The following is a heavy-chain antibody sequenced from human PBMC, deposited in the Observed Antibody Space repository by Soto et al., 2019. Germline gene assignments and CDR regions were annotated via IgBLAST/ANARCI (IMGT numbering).Heavy chain of an antibody. J-gene: IGHJ6*02. D-gene: IGHD1-1*01. CDR1: GFSLSTSGVG. CDR3: THRDSTIKIYGVDV. V-gene: IGHV2-5*02. Sequence: QITLKESGPTLVKPTQTLTLTCTFSGFSLSTSGVGVGWIRQPPGKALEWLALIYWDDDERYSPSLKSRLTIXKXTXXKQVVLTMTNMDPVDTATYYCTHRDSTIKIYGVDVWGQGTTVTVSS. CDR2: IYWDDDE.